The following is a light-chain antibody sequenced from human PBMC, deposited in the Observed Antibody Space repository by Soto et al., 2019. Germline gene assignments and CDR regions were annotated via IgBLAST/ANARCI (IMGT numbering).Light chain of an antibody. Sequence: QMTQSPSSVSESVGDRITITCRASQGISNYLAWYQQKPGKVPKLLIYAASTLQSGVPSRFSGSGSGTDFTLTISSLQPEDVATYYCPKYNSATWTFCQRTKVDIK. V-gene: IGKV1-27*01. CDR2: AAS. CDR3: PKYNSATWT. CDR1: QGISNY. J-gene: IGKJ1*01.